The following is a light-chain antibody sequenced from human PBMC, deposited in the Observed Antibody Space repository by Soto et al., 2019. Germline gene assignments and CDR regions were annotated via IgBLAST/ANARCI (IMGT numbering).Light chain of an antibody. V-gene: IGLV1-40*01. J-gene: IGLJ2*01. CDR3: QSYDSSLSAVV. CDR1: SSNIGAGYD. Sequence: QSVLTQPHSVSGAPGQRVTISCTGSSSNIGAGYDVHWYQQLPGTAPKLLIYGNSNRPSGVPDRFSGSKSGPSASLAITGLQAEDEADYYCQSYDSSLSAVVFGGGTKVTVL. CDR2: GNS.